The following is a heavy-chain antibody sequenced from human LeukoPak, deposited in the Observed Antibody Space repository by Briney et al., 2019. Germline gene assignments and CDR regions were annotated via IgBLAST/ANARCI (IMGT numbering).Heavy chain of an antibody. J-gene: IGHJ5*02. CDR2: ISGSGGST. Sequence: PGGSLRLSCAAFGFTFSSYAMTWVRQAPGKGLEWVSGISGSGGSTYYAAAVKGRFTISRDNSKNTLYLQMNSLRAEDTAVYYCAKDPSGSSSSWEDWFDPWGQGTLVTVSS. V-gene: IGHV3-23*01. D-gene: IGHD6-6*01. CDR1: GFTFSSYA. CDR3: AKDPSGSSSSWEDWFDP.